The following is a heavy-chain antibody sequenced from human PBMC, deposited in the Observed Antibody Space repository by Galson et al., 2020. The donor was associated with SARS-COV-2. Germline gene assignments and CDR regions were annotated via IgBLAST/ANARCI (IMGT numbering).Heavy chain of an antibody. Sequence: YSGSTYYNPSLKSRVTISVDTSKNQFSLKLSSVTAADTAVYYCARVEGYCSSTSCFFDYWGQGTLVTVSS. CDR3: ARVEGYCSSTSCFFDY. V-gene: IGHV4-39*01. D-gene: IGHD2-2*01. J-gene: IGHJ4*02. CDR2: YSGST.